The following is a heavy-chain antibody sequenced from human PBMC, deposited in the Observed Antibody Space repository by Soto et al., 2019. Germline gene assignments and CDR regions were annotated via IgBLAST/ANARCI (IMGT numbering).Heavy chain of an antibody. CDR1: GGTFSSHS. D-gene: IGHD4-17*01. Sequence: SVKVSCKASGGTFSSHSINWVRQAPGQGLEWMGGIVTLFGTANYAQNFQGRVIITADQSTSTVYMDLSSLRSDDTAVYYCAREVGYGDFSAALLDWGQGTLVTVSS. J-gene: IGHJ4*02. CDR2: IVTLFGTA. V-gene: IGHV1-69*13. CDR3: AREVGYGDFSAALLD.